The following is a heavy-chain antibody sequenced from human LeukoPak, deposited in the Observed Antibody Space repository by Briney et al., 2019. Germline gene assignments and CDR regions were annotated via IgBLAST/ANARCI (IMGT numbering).Heavy chain of an antibody. Sequence: GGSLRLSCAASGFTFSSYAMSWVRQAPGKGLEWVSAISGSGGSTYYADSVKGRFTISRDNSKNTLYLQMNSLRAEDTAVYYCAKDPRQKLGYCSGGSCYGPTPPRMYYFDYWGQGTLVTVSS. CDR1: GFTFSSYA. CDR2: ISGSGGST. CDR3: AKDPRQKLGYCSGGSCYGPTPPRMYYFDY. J-gene: IGHJ4*02. V-gene: IGHV3-23*01. D-gene: IGHD2-15*01.